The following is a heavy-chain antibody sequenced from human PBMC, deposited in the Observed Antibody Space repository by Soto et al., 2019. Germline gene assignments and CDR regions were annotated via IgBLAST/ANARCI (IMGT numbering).Heavy chain of an antibody. CDR2: IIPILGSA. D-gene: IGHD1-26*01. V-gene: IGHV1-69*01. J-gene: IGHJ3*02. CDR1: GGTRSNYA. Sequence: QVQLVQSGAEVKKPGSSVKVSCKASGGTRSNYAISGVRQAPGQGLEWMGGIIPILGSANYAQKFQDRVTITADESTSTTYMELSSLRSGDAAVYYCACRERVDAFDNWGQGTMVTVSS. CDR3: ACRERVDAFDN.